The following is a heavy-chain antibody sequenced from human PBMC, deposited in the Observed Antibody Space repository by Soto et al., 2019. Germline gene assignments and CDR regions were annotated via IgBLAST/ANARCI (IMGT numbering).Heavy chain of an antibody. CDR1: GFSSFA. Sequence: EVQLLESGGGLVQPGGSLRLSCTTSGFSSFAMSWVRQAPGKGLEWVAGISSRGGTTIYADSVKGRFTLSRDNSRDTLVLQMNSLRAEDTATYYCAKMTSVTLRGYFDYWGQGTLVTVSS. CDR3: AKMTSVTLRGYFDY. V-gene: IGHV3-23*01. J-gene: IGHJ4*02. CDR2: ISSRGGTT. D-gene: IGHD4-17*01.